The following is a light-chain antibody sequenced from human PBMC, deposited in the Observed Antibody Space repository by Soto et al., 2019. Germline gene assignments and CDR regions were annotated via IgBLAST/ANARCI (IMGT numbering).Light chain of an antibody. J-gene: IGKJ5*01. CDR1: QSISSS. V-gene: IGKV1-39*01. CDR2: DAS. CDR3: QQSYNTPIT. Sequence: DIQMTQSPSSLSASVGDRVTITCRASQSISSSLNWYQQKPGKAPNLLIVDASSLQSGVPSRFSGSGSGTDFTLTISSLQPEDFATYYCQQSYNTPITFGQGTRLEI.